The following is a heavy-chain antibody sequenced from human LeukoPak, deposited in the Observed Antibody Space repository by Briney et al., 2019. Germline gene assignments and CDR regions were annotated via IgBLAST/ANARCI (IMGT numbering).Heavy chain of an antibody. CDR3: ARPKLDCSSTSCSDDAFDI. J-gene: IGHJ3*02. CDR1: GSIFTSYW. Sequence: GESLKISCKGSGSIFTSYWIGWVRQLPGKGLEWMGIIYPGDSDTRYSPSFQGQVTISADKSISTAYLQWSSLKASDTAMYYCARPKLDCSSTSCSDDAFDIWGQGTMVTVSS. V-gene: IGHV5-51*01. CDR2: IYPGDSDT. D-gene: IGHD2-2*01.